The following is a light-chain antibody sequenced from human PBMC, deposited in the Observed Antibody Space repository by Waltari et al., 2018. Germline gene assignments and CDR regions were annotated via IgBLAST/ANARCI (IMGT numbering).Light chain of an antibody. J-gene: IGKJ3*01. Sequence: DIVMTQSPDSLTLSLGERATISCKSSQSVLRTSSNKNFLAWYQQKSGQPPKLLFYWAATPEDRVPDRFGGGGSGTDFTLTISSLQSEDVAIYYCQQYYDSPITFGPGTKVDV. CDR3: QQYYDSPIT. V-gene: IGKV4-1*01. CDR2: WAA. CDR1: QSVLRTSSNKNF.